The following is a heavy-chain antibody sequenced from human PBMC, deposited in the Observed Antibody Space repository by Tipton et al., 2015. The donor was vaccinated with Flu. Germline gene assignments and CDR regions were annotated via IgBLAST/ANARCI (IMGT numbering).Heavy chain of an antibody. Sequence: TLSLTCTVSGGSISSGSYYWSWIRQPAGKGLEWIGRIYTSGSTNYNPSLKSRFTISVDTSKNQFSLKLSSVTAADTAVYYCARGWFGPWYFDLWGRGTLVTVSS. V-gene: IGHV4-61*02. CDR3: ARGWFGPWYFDL. D-gene: IGHD3-10*01. CDR2: IYTSGST. J-gene: IGHJ2*01. CDR1: GGSISSGSYY.